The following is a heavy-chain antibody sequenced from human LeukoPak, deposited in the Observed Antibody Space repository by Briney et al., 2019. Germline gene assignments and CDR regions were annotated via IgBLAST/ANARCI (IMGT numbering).Heavy chain of an antibody. CDR2: ISAGGGSAGSGPT. J-gene: IGHJ4*02. CDR3: AKGQPGGTQLPSWAPYYFDY. V-gene: IGHV3-23*01. CDR1: GFTFSSYT. D-gene: IGHD5-18*01. Sequence: GGSLRLSCAASGFTFSSYTMSWVRQAPGEGLEWVSAISAGGGSAGSGPTYYADSVKGRFTISRDNSKNTLYLQMNSLRAEDTAVYYCAKGQPGGTQLPSWAPYYFDYWGQGTLVTVSS.